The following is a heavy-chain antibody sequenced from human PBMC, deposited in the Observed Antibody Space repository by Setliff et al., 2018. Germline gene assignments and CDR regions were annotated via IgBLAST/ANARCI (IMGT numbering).Heavy chain of an antibody. D-gene: IGHD6-6*01. V-gene: IGHV1-18*01. J-gene: IGHJ6*03. Sequence: ASVKVSCKTSGYSFTNYGINWVRQAPGQGLEWMGWNSVYAREFQGRVTMTIDTPTSTAYMELRSLRSDDTAVYYCAREGVDSRSSTDYRYYMDVWGKGTTVTVS. CDR1: GYSFTNYG. CDR3: AREGVDSRSSTDYRYYMDV. CDR2: NSV.